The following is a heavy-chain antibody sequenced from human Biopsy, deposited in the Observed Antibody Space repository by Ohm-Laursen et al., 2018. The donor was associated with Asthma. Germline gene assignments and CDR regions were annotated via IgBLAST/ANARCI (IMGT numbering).Heavy chain of an antibody. V-gene: IGHV4-30-4*01. D-gene: IGHD6-19*01. Sequence: SETLSLTCTVSGASIKTDDHYRSWLRQPPGKGLEWFEFIHYSGSTSYNPSLKGGVTISVDTSKNQFSLKLSSVTAADTAVYYCARASVAASSNWFDPWGQGTLVTVSS. CDR3: ARASVAASSNWFDP. J-gene: IGHJ5*02. CDR1: GASIKTDDHY. CDR2: IHYSGST.